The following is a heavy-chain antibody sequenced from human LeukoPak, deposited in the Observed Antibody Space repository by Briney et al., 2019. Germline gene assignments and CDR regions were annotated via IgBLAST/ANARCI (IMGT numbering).Heavy chain of an antibody. CDR1: GYTFTGYY. Sequence: GASVKVSCKASGYTFTGYYMHWVRQAPGQGLEWMGWINPNSGGTNYAQKFQGRVTMTRDTSISTAYMELSRLRSDDTAVYYCARDPDRYCSSTSCHNWFGPWGQGTLVTVSS. CDR3: ARDPDRYCSSTSCHNWFGP. J-gene: IGHJ5*02. D-gene: IGHD2-2*01. CDR2: INPNSGGT. V-gene: IGHV1-2*02.